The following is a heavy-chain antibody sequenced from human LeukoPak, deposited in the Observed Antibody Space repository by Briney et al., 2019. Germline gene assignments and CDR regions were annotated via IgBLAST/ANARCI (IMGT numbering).Heavy chain of an antibody. CDR2: INTDGSIM. CDR1: GFSFSSYW. Sequence: GGSLRLSCAASGFSFSSYWMYWVRQAPGKGLVWVSRINTDGSIMHYADSVKGRFTISRDNAKNTLYLQMNSLIAEDTAIYYCARESYAMGTYWGQGTLVTVSS. J-gene: IGHJ4*02. CDR3: ARESYAMGTY. D-gene: IGHD2-8*01. V-gene: IGHV3-74*01.